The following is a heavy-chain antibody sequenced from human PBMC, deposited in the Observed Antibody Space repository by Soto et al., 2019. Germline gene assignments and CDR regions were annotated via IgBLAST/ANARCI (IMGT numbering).Heavy chain of an antibody. D-gene: IGHD5-18*01. Sequence: PGGSLRLSCAASGFTFSSYGMHWVRQAPGKGLEWVAVIWYDGSNKYYADSVKGRFTISRDNSKNTLYLQMNSLRAEDTAVYYCARDSWTAMTDLHFDYWGQGTLVTVSS. CDR3: ARDSWTAMTDLHFDY. CDR1: GFTFSSYG. CDR2: IWYDGSNK. J-gene: IGHJ4*02. V-gene: IGHV3-33*01.